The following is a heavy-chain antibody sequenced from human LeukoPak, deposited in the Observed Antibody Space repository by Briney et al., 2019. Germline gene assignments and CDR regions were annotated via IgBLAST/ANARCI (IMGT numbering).Heavy chain of an antibody. CDR3: ASHTSYYDSSGRDAFDI. V-gene: IGHV5-51*01. D-gene: IGHD3-22*01. CDR2: IYPGDSDT. CDR1: GYSFTSYW. Sequence: GGSLRLSCAASGYSFTSYWIGWVRQMPGKGLEWMGIIYPGDSDTRYSPSFQGQVTISADKSISTAYLQWSSLKASDTAMYYCASHTSYYDSSGRDAFDIWGQGTMVTVSS. J-gene: IGHJ3*02.